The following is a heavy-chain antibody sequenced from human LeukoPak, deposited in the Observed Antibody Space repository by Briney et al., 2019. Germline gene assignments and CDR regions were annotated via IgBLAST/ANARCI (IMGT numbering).Heavy chain of an antibody. Sequence: ASVKVSCKASGYTFTSYGISWVRQAPGQGLEWMGWISAYNGNTNYAQKFQGRVTITADKSTSTAYMELSSLRSEDTAVYYCGFVDFDYWGQGTLVTVSS. D-gene: IGHD3-3*01. CDR2: ISAYNGNT. CDR3: GFVDFDY. J-gene: IGHJ4*02. CDR1: GYTFTSYG. V-gene: IGHV1-18*01.